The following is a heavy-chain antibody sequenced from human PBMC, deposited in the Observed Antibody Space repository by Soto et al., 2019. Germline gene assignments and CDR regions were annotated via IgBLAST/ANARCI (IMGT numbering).Heavy chain of an antibody. V-gene: IGHV1-18*01. D-gene: IGHD3-3*01. Sequence: ASVKGSRKASGYTFTSYGISWVRQAPGQRLEWMGWISAYNGNTNYAQKLQGRVTMTTDTSTSTAYMELRSLRSDDTAVYYCARSPQRITIFGVVSEAFDIWGQGTMVTVSS. CDR2: ISAYNGNT. CDR1: GYTFTSYG. CDR3: ARSPQRITIFGVVSEAFDI. J-gene: IGHJ3*02.